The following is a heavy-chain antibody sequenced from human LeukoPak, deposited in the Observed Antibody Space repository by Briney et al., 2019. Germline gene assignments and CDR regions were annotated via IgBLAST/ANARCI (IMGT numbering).Heavy chain of an antibody. V-gene: IGHV3-7*01. CDR1: GFTFSSYW. CDR2: IKQDGSEK. CDR3: ARRVPSQVITDYFDY. Sequence: PGGSLRLSCAASGFTFSSYWMGWVRQAPGKGLEWVANIKQDGSEKYYVDSVKGRFTISRDNAKNSLFLQMNSLRAEDTAVYYCARRVPSQVITDYFDYWGQGTLVTVSS. J-gene: IGHJ4*02. D-gene: IGHD3-16*01.